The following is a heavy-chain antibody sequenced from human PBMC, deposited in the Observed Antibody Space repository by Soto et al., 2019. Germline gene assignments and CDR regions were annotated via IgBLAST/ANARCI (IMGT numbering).Heavy chain of an antibody. CDR2: IYYSGST. CDR1: GGSISSGDCY. CDR3: ATALAWTYSSSWYDY. J-gene: IGHJ4*02. V-gene: IGHV4-30-4*01. D-gene: IGHD6-13*01. Sequence: SETLSLTCTVSGGSISSGDCYWSWIRQPPGKGLEWIGYIYYSGSTYYNPSLKSRVTISVDTSKNQFSLYLQMNSLRAEDTAVYYCATALAWTYSSSWYDYWGQGTLVTVSS.